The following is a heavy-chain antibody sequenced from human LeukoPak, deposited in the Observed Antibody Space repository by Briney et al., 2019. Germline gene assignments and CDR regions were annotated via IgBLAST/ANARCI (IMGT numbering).Heavy chain of an antibody. CDR1: GFTFNNYN. J-gene: IGHJ6*04. V-gene: IGHV3-21*01. D-gene: IGHD6-13*01. CDR3: ARVNFAAAAMDV. Sequence: GGSLRLSCAASGFTFNNYNMNWVRQAPGKALEWVSSITSSGTYIFYADSVKGRFTISRDNAKNSLYLQMNSLRPEDTAVYYCARVNFAAAAMDVWGKGTTVTVSS. CDR2: ITSSGTYI.